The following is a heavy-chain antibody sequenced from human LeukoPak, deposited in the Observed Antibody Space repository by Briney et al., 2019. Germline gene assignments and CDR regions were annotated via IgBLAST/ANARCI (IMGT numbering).Heavy chain of an antibody. V-gene: IGHV4-31*03. CDR1: SGSISSYDYY. D-gene: IGHD1-26*01. J-gene: IGHJ4*02. CDR3: ARYSGSYRFFDY. CDR2: IYHSGTT. Sequence: SETLSLTCTVSSGSISSYDYYWTWIRQHPGKGLEWIGYIYHSGTTYYNPSLKSRVTISVDTSGNQFSLKLTAVTAADSAMYYCARYSGSYRFFDYWGPGTLVTVSS.